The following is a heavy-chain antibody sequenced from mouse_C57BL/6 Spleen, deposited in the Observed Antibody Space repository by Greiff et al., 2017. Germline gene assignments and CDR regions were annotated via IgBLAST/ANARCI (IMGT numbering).Heavy chain of an antibody. CDR1: GYTFTSYW. J-gene: IGHJ2*01. V-gene: IGHV1-64*01. CDR2: IHPNSGST. CDR3: ARLRGYFDY. Sequence: QVQLQQPDAELVTPGSSVKLSCKASGYTFTSYWMHWVKQRPGQGLEWIGMIHPNSGSTNYNEKFKSKATLTVDKSSSTAYMQLSSLTSEDAAVYYCARLRGYFDYWGQGTTLPVST. D-gene: IGHD2-12*01.